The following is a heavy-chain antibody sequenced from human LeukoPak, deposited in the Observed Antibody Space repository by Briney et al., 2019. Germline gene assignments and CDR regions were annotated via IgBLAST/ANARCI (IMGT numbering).Heavy chain of an antibody. Sequence: SETLSLTCTVSGGSLRSYYWSWIRQPPGKGLEWIGYIYYSGSTNYNRSLKSRVTISVDTTKNQFSLKLSSVTAADTAVYYCARYWHGSGSAHSFGPWGQGILVTVSS. CDR1: GGSLRSYY. CDR2: IYYSGST. CDR3: ARYWHGSGSAHSFGP. D-gene: IGHD3-10*01. V-gene: IGHV4-59*01. J-gene: IGHJ5*02.